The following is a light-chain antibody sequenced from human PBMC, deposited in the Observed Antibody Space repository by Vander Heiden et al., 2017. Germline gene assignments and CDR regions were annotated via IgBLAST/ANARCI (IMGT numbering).Light chain of an antibody. J-gene: IGKJ4*01. Sequence: DLQITQSPSSLSASVGDRGAITCRASQSITSYLNWYQQKPGKAPKLLMYAASNLQSGVPSRFSGSGSGTDFTLTISSLQPEDFATYHCQQTARIPLTFGGGTKMEIK. CDR3: QQTARIPLT. CDR1: QSITSY. V-gene: IGKV1-39*01. CDR2: AAS.